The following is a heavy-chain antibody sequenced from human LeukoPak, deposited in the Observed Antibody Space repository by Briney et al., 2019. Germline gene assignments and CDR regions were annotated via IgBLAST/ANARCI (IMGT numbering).Heavy chain of an antibody. J-gene: IGHJ4*02. CDR2: IIPIFGTA. D-gene: IGHD5-24*01. CDR1: GYTFTSYG. V-gene: IGHV1-69*13. CDR3: ARGGFWRMATNFFDY. Sequence: ASVKVSCKASGYTFTSYGISWVRQAPGQGLEWMGGIIPIFGTANYAQKFQGRVTITADESTSTAYMELSSLRSEDTAVYYCARGGFWRMATNFFDYWGQGTLVTVSS.